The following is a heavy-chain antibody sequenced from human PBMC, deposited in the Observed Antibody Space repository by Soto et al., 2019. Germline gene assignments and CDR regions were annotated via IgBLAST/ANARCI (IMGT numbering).Heavy chain of an antibody. CDR3: ARDLYSHGQGFVA. V-gene: IGHV4-61*01. D-gene: IGHD3-16*01. Sequence: SETLSLTCTVSGGSVSSGSYYWSWIRQPPGKGLEWIGYIYYSGSTNYNPSLKSRVTISVDTSKNQFSLKLSSVTAADTALYYCARDLYSHGQGFVAWGQGTLVTVSS. CDR1: GGSVSSGSYY. J-gene: IGHJ5*02. CDR2: IYYSGST.